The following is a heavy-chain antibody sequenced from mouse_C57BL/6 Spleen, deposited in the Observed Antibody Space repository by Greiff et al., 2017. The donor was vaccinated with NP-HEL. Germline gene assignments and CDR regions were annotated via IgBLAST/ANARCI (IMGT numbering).Heavy chain of an antibody. Sequence: QVQLQQPGTELVKPGASVKLSCKASGYTFTSYWMHWVKQRPGQGLEWIGNINPSNGGTNYNEKFKSKATMTVDKSSSTAYMQLSSLTAEDSAVYYGAILYYGYDEGFAYWGQGTLVTVSA. CDR1: GYTFTSYW. J-gene: IGHJ3*01. V-gene: IGHV1-53*01. CDR2: INPSNGGT. CDR3: AILYYGYDEGFAY. D-gene: IGHD2-2*01.